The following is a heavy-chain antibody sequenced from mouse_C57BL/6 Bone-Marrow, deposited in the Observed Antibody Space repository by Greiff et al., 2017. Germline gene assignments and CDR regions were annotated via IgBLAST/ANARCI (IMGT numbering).Heavy chain of an antibody. V-gene: IGHV1-82*01. D-gene: IGHD1-1*01. CDR3: ARHYGSSPWFAY. CDR1: GYAFSSSW. J-gene: IGHJ3*01. Sequence: LQESGPELVKPGASVKISCKASGYAFSSSWMNWVKQRPGKGLEWIGRIYPGDGDTNYNGKFKGKATLTADKSSSTAYMQLSSLTSEDSAVYFCARHYGSSPWFAYWGQGTLVTVSA. CDR2: IYPGDGDT.